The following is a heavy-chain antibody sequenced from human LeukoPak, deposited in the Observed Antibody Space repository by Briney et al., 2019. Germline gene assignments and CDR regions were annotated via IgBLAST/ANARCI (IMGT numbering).Heavy chain of an antibody. CDR2: INSDGSSS. CDR3: ARGYYTRFDY. J-gene: IGHJ4*02. V-gene: IGHV3-74*01. Sequence: GGSLRLSCAASGFTLSSYAMSWVRQAPGKGLVWVSRINSDGSSSSYADSEKGRFTISRDNAKNTLYLQMNSLRVDDTAVYYCARGYYTRFDYWGQGTPVTVSS. D-gene: IGHD3-3*01. CDR1: GFTLSSYA.